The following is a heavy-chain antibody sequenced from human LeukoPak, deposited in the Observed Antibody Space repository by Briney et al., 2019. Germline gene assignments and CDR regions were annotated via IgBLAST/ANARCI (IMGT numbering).Heavy chain of an antibody. J-gene: IGHJ3*02. CDR3: ARAGLLIAFDI. Sequence: PGGSLRLSXAASGFTVSSNYMSWVRQTPGKGLEWVSVIYSGGSTYYADSVKGRFTISRDNSKNTLYLQMNSLRAEDTAVYYCARAGLLIAFDIWGQGTMVTVSS. V-gene: IGHV3-53*01. D-gene: IGHD3-22*01. CDR1: GFTVSSNY. CDR2: IYSGGST.